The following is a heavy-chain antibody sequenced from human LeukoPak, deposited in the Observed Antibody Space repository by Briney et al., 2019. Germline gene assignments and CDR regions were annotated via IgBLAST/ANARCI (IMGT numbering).Heavy chain of an antibody. CDR1: GFSFSTYE. CDR2: ISSSGSSI. D-gene: IGHD3-9*01. J-gene: IGHJ4*02. V-gene: IGHV3-48*03. CDR3: ARTLTFDY. Sequence: PGGSLRLSCAASGFSFSTYEMNWVRQARGKGLEWVSFISSSGSSIHYADSVKGRFTISRDNAKNSLYLQMNSLRAEDTAVYYCARTLTFDYWGQGTLVPVSS.